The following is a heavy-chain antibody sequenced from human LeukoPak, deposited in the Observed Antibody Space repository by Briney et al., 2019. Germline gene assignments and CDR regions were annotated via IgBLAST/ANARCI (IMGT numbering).Heavy chain of an antibody. CDR1: GFTFSSYA. J-gene: IGHJ4*02. V-gene: IGHV3-23*01. D-gene: IGHD3-9*01. CDR3: ARKYYDILTGYYNFDY. CDR2: ISGSGGST. Sequence: PGGSLRLSCAASGFTFSSYAMSWVRQAPGKGLEWVSAISGSGGSTYYADSVKGRFTISRDNSKNTLYLQMNSLRAEDTAVYYCARKYYDILTGYYNFDYWGQGTLVTVSS.